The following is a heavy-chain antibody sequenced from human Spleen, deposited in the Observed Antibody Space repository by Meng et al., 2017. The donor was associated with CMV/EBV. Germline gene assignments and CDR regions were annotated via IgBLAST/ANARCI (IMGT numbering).Heavy chain of an antibody. CDR3: VSLRIPGHYFDY. D-gene: IGHD2-15*01. V-gene: IGHV1-69*05. Sequence: FSSYAIAWVRQAPGQGLEWMGWVIPVLGTTKSAQNFQGRVTISTDKSADTPFTDTAYMDLTDLRSEDMAVYYCVSLRIPGHYFDYWGQGTLVTVSS. CDR2: VIPVLGTT. CDR1: FSSYA. J-gene: IGHJ4*02.